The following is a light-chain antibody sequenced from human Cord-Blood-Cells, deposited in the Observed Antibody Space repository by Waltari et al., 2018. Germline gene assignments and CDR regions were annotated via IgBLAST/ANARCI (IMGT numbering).Light chain of an antibody. CDR3: QQYNSYSWT. CDR1: QSISSW. V-gene: IGKV1-5*03. J-gene: IGKJ1*01. Sequence: IQMTQSPSPLSPSVGDRVTITCRASQSISSWLAWYQQNPGNAPKLLIYKASSLESGVPSRFSGSGSGTEFTLTISSLQPDDFATYYCQQYNSYSWTFGQGTKVEIK. CDR2: KAS.